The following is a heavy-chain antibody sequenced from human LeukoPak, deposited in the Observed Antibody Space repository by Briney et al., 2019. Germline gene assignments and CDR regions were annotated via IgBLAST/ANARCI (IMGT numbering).Heavy chain of an antibody. CDR3: ARVIVVIPGTNVWFDP. CDR1: GYTFTSSD. CDR2: INPNSGNT. Sequence: ASVKVSCKTSGYTFTSSDINWVRQATGQGLVWMGWINPNSGNTGYAQKFQGRVTITRNTSIGTAYMELSSLSSEDTAVYYCARVIVVIPGTNVWFDPWGQGTLVTVSS. V-gene: IGHV1-8*03. D-gene: IGHD2-2*01. J-gene: IGHJ5*02.